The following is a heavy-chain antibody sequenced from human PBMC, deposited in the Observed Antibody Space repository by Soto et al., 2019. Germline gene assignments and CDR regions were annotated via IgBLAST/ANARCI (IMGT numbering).Heavy chain of an antibody. CDR2: ISSSSSTI. J-gene: IGHJ4*02. Sequence: PGGSLRLSCAASGFTFSSYSMNWVRQTPGKGLEWVSYISSSSSTIYYADSVKGRFTISRDNAKNSLYLQMNSLRDEDTAVYYCARDFRGGGSYGPYYFDYWGQGTLVTVSS. V-gene: IGHV3-48*02. CDR1: GFTFSSYS. D-gene: IGHD3-10*01. CDR3: ARDFRGGGSYGPYYFDY.